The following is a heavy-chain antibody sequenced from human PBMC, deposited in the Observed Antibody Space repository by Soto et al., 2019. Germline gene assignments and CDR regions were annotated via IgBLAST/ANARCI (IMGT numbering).Heavy chain of an antibody. D-gene: IGHD6-19*01. V-gene: IGHV4-30-2*01. J-gene: IGHJ4*02. CDR3: XXXXXXXXVAADY. CDR1: GGSISSGGYS. CDR2: IYHSGST. Sequence: QLQLQESGSGLVXPSQXLSLTCAVSGGSISSGGYSWSWIRQPPGKGLEWIGYIYHSGSTYYNPSLKSRVTISVDRSKNQFSLKLSSVTAADTAVXXXXXXXXXXXVAADYWGQGTLVTVSS.